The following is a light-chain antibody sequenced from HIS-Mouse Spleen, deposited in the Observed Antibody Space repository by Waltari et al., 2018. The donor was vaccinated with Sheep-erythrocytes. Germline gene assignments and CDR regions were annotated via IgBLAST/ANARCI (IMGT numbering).Light chain of an antibody. Sequence: SYELTQPPSVAVSPGQTASITCSGEKLGDKYAWWYQQKPGQSPVLVIYQERRRHAGSPERFSGSNSGNTATLTISGTQAMDEADYYCQAWDSSTAVVFGGGTKLTVL. J-gene: IGLJ2*01. CDR3: QAWDSSTAVV. CDR1: KLGDKY. V-gene: IGLV3-1*01. CDR2: QER.